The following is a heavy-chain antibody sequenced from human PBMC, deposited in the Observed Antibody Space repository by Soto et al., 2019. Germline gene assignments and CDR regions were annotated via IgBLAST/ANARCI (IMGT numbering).Heavy chain of an antibody. Sequence: SETLSLTCAVYGGSFSGYYWSWIRQPPGKGLEWIGEINHSGSTNYNPSLKSRVTISVDKSKSQFSLKLTSVTAADTAVYYCARMGYCSGGRCYPAYYGMDVWGQGTTVTVSS. V-gene: IGHV4-34*01. CDR2: INHSGST. J-gene: IGHJ6*02. CDR3: ARMGYCSGGRCYPAYYGMDV. CDR1: GGSFSGYY. D-gene: IGHD2-15*01.